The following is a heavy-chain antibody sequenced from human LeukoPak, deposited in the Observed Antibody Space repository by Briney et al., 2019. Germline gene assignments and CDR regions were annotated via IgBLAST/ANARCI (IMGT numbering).Heavy chain of an antibody. V-gene: IGHV3-23*01. D-gene: IGHD3-10*01. Sequence: GGSLRLSCAASGFTFSSYWMHWVRQAPGKGLEWVSAISGSGGSTYYADSVKGRFTISRDNSKNTLYLQMNSLRAEDTAVYYCAKGYYGSGSLNAFDIWGQGTMVTVSS. CDR3: AKGYYGSGSLNAFDI. CDR2: ISGSGGST. CDR1: GFTFSSYW. J-gene: IGHJ3*02.